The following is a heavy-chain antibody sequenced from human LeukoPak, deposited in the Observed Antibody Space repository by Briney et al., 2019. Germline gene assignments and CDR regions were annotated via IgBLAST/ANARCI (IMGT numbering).Heavy chain of an antibody. V-gene: IGHV3-33*01. CDR3: ARGTRYDSSGYYSQDLDY. CDR2: IWYDGSNK. Sequence: PGGSLRLSCAASGFTFRTYGMHWVRQAPGKGPEWAAVIWYDGSNKYYADSVKGRFTISRDNSKNTLYLQMNSLRAEDTAVYYCARGTRYDSSGYYSQDLDYWGQGTLVTVSS. CDR1: GFTFRTYG. J-gene: IGHJ4*02. D-gene: IGHD3-22*01.